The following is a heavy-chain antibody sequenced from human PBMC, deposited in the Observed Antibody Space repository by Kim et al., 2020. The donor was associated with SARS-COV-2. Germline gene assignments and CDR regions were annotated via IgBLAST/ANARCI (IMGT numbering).Heavy chain of an antibody. Sequence: SETLSLTCAVYGGSFSGYYWSWIRQPPGKGLEWIGEINHSGSTNYNPSLKSRVTISVDTSKNQFSLKLSSVTAADTAVYYCARGGYSYGYNWFDPWGQGTLVTVSS. CDR3: ARGGYSYGYNWFDP. J-gene: IGHJ5*02. D-gene: IGHD5-18*01. V-gene: IGHV4-34*01. CDR1: GGSFSGYY. CDR2: INHSGST.